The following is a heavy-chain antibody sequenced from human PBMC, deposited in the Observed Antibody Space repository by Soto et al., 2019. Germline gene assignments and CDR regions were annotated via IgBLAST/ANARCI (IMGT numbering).Heavy chain of an antibody. V-gene: IGHV4-59*01. D-gene: IGHD5-12*01. CDR1: GGSFSGYY. CDR2: IYYSGST. J-gene: IGHJ4*02. CDR3: ARVGNIVATIDY. Sequence: SETLSLTCAVYGGSFSGYYWSWIRQPPGKGLEWIGYIYYSGSTNYNPSLKSRVTISVDTSKNQFSLKLSSVTAADTAVYYCARVGNIVATIDYWGQGTLVTVSS.